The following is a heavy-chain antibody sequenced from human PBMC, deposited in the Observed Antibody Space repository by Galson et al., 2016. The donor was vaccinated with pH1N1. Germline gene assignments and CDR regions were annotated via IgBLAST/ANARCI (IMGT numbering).Heavy chain of an antibody. Sequence: SVKVSCKASGYTLSRYYMHWVRQAPGQGLEWMGWISPDSGGTVYAQKFQDWVTMTWDTSISTTYMEVTRLTSDDTAVYFCATSSPHITGTTGFFGLDVWGQGTTVTVSS. CDR2: ISPDSGGT. V-gene: IGHV1-2*04. CDR3: ATSSPHITGTTGFFGLDV. D-gene: IGHD1-7*01. J-gene: IGHJ6*02. CDR1: GYTLSRYY.